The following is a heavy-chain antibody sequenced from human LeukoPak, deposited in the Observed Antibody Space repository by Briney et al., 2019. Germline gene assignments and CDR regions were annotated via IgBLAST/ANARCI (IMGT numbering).Heavy chain of an antibody. D-gene: IGHD1-14*01. CDR3: ARRVHNRGLYDLGAFDI. CDR1: GGSFSGYY. Sequence: PSETLSLTCAVYGGSFSGYYWSWIRQPPGRGLEWIGYSYYTGDSNYSPSLKSRVTISFATSKNQFSLRLRSVTATDTAVYYCARRVHNRGLYDLGAFDIWGRGTMVTVSS. CDR2: SYYTGDS. J-gene: IGHJ3*02. V-gene: IGHV4-59*08.